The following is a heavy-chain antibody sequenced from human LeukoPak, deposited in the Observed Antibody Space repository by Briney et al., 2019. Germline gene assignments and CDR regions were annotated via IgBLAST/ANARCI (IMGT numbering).Heavy chain of an antibody. Sequence: SGGSLRLSCAASGFTFSSYAMSWGRQAPGKGLEWGSFIYSDNTHYSYSVKGRFTISRDNSKNTLYLHMNSLRAQDTAVYYCARRAGAYSHPYDYWGQGTLVTVSS. J-gene: IGHJ4*02. CDR1: GFTFSSYA. CDR3: ARRAGAYSHPYDY. D-gene: IGHD4/OR15-4a*01. CDR2: IYSDNT. V-gene: IGHV3-53*01.